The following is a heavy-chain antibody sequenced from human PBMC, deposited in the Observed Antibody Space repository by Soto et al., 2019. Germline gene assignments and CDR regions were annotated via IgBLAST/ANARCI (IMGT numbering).Heavy chain of an antibody. CDR3: AKDGGGLLFLDN. V-gene: IGHV3-30*18. CDR1: GFSISRHG. D-gene: IGHD2-15*01. J-gene: IGHJ4*02. Sequence: QVKLVESGGGVVQPGRSLRLSCTASGFSISRHGMHWVRQAPGKGLEWVAVSSYDGSNRYYGESVKGRFTISRDNSENTVYLEMNSLRGEDTAVYYCAKDGGGLLFLDNWGQGTLVTVSS. CDR2: SSYDGSNR.